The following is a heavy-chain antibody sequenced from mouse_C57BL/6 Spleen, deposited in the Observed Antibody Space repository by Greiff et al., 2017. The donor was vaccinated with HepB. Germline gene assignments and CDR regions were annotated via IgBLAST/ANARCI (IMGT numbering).Heavy chain of an antibody. CDR3: AREDGGVFAY. Sequence: DVMLVESEGGLVQPGSSMKLSCTASGFTFSDYYMAWVRQVPEKGLEWVANINYDGSSTYYLDSLKSRFIISRDNAKNILYLQMSRLKSEDTATYYCAREDGGVFAYWGQGTLVTVSA. CDR2: INYDGSST. CDR1: GFTFSDYY. J-gene: IGHJ3*01. V-gene: IGHV5-16*01.